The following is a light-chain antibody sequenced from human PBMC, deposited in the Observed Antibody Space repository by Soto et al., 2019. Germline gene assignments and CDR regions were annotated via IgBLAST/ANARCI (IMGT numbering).Light chain of an antibody. CDR1: QSVSGN. CDR2: GAS. CDR3: QQYNNWPPS. Sequence: EIVMTQSPATLSVAPGERASLSCRASQSVSGNLAWYQQKPGQAPRLLIYGASTRATGIPARFSGSGSGTESTLTISSLQSEDFAVYYCQQYNNWPPSFGQGTKVEIK. V-gene: IGKV3-15*01. J-gene: IGKJ1*01.